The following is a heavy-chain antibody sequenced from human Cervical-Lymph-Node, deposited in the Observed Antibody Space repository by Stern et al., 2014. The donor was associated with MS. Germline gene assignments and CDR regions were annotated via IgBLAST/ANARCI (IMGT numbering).Heavy chain of an antibody. CDR2: INPNSGGT. CDR1: GYIFTDYY. D-gene: IGHD6-6*01. CDR3: TRAFRIAGRLSPGGHWFDP. Sequence: QVQLVQSGAEVEKPGASVKVSCKASGYIFTDYYLHWVRQAPGQGLEWMGRINPNSGGTSYAQSFQGRVTMTRDTSLTTPYLDMSRLTSDDTAVYYGTRAFRIAGRLSPGGHWFDPWGQGTLVIVSS. J-gene: IGHJ5*02. V-gene: IGHV1-2*02.